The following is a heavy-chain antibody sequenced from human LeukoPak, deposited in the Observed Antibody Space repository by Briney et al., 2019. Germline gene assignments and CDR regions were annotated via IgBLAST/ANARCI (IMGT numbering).Heavy chain of an antibody. D-gene: IGHD1-26*01. CDR3: ARVGTWELQRVFDF. J-gene: IGHJ4*02. V-gene: IGHV3-7*01. CDR1: GFALSDYW. CDR2: INREGNEK. Sequence: LAGGSLRLSCATFGFALSDYWMTWVRQVPGKGLEWVANINREGNEKYYVDSVKGRFTISRDNAKNSVDLQMDSLRVEDAAVYYCARVGTWELQRVFDFWGQGTLVTVSS.